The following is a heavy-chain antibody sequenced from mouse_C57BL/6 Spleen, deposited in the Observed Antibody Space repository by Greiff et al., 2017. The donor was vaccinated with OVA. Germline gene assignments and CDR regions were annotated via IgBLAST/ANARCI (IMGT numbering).Heavy chain of an antibody. CDR1: GFTFSDYG. V-gene: IGHV5-17*01. Sequence: EVKLMESGGGLVKPGGSLKLSCAASGFTFSDYGMHWVRQAPEKGLEWVAYISSGSSTIYYADTVKGRFTISRDNAKNTLFLQMTSLRSEDTAMYYCARLIYSYAMDYWGQGTSVTVSS. D-gene: IGHD2-1*01. CDR2: ISSGSSTI. CDR3: ARLIYSYAMDY. J-gene: IGHJ4*01.